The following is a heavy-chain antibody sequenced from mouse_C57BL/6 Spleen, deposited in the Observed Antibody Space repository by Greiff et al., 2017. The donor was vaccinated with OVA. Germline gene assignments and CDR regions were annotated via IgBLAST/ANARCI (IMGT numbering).Heavy chain of an antibody. CDR2: ISSGSSTI. Sequence: EVKVVESGGGLVKPGGSLKLSCAASGFTFSDYGMHWVRQAPEKGLEWVAYISSGSSTIYYADTVKGRFTISRDNAKNTLFLQMTSLTSEDTAMYYCARGKTTLYYYAMDYWGQGTSVTVSS. J-gene: IGHJ4*01. V-gene: IGHV5-17*01. CDR1: GFTFSDYG. D-gene: IGHD5-5*01. CDR3: ARGKTTLYYYAMDY.